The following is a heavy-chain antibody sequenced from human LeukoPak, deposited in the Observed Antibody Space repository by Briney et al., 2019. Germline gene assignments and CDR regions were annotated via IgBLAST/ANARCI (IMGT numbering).Heavy chain of an antibody. V-gene: IGHV1-69*02. CDR3: ARVTESWFDP. Sequence: PVASVKVSCKASGGTFSSYTISWVRQAPGQGLEWMGRIIPILGIANYTQKFKGRVTITADKSTSTAYMELSSLRSEDTGVYYCARVTESWFDPWGQGTLVTVSS. CDR2: IIPILGIA. D-gene: IGHD1-14*01. J-gene: IGHJ5*02. CDR1: GGTFSSYT.